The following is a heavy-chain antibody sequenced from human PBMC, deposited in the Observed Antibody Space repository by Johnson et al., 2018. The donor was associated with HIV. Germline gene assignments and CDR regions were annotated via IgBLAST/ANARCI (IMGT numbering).Heavy chain of an antibody. D-gene: IGHD3-22*01. CDR3: ARDRGYWDAFDI. CDR2: INWNGGTI. J-gene: IGHJ3*02. V-gene: IGHV3-20*04. Sequence: VQLVESGGGVVRPGGSLRLSCAASGFTFDDYGMSWVRQAPGKGLEWVSGINWNGGTIYYADSVKGRFSISRDNAKNSLYLQMNSLRAEDTAVYYCARDRGYWDAFDIWGQGTMVTVSS. CDR1: GFTFDDYG.